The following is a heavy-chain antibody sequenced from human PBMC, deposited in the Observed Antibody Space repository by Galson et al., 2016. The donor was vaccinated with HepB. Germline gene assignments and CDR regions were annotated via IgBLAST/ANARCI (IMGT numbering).Heavy chain of an antibody. CDR2: ISPSGGTI. CDR1: GFNFDEYY. D-gene: IGHD3-10*01. CDR3: SALGGWVRNLGVDS. Sequence: SLRLSCAASGFNFDEYYMAWIRQAPGAGLECVSYISPSGGTIYYRDSVKGRFTISRDHSKNSVFLQMNSLRADDTAVYFCSALGGWVRNLGVDSRGQGALGSVSS. V-gene: IGHV3-11*01. J-gene: IGHJ4*02.